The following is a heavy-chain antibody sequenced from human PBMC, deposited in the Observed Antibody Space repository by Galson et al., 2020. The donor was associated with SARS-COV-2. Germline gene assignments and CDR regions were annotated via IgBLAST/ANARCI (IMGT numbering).Heavy chain of an antibody. Sequence: SETLSLTCFVSGGSINDFYWSWIRRPAGKGLEWIGRIYSSGSTDYNPSLKSRVTMSVDTAKNQFSLRLTSVTAADTAVYFCARDGGQQVLFDFFYYGMDVWGQGTTVTVSS. J-gene: IGHJ6*02. CDR2: IYSSGST. CDR1: GGSINDFY. D-gene: IGHD6-13*01. CDR3: ARDGGQQVLFDFFYYGMDV. V-gene: IGHV4-4*07.